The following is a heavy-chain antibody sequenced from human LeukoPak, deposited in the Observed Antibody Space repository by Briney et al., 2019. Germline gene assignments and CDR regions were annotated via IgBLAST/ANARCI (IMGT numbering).Heavy chain of an antibody. CDR3: AKDMGYTFGHAFDY. D-gene: IGHD5-18*01. V-gene: IGHV3-23*01. CDR1: GFTFSSYA. CDR2: TSATGGST. Sequence: GGSLRLSCAASGFTFSSYAMSWVRQAPGKGLEWVSGTSATGGSTYYADSVKGRFTISRDNTKNTLYLQMNSLRTEDTAVYYCAKDMGYTFGHAFDYWGQGTLVTVSS. J-gene: IGHJ4*02.